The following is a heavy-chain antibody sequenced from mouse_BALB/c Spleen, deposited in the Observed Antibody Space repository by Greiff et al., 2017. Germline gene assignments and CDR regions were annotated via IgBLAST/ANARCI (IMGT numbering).Heavy chain of an antibody. CDR2: IDPANGNT. CDR1: GFNIKDTY. CDR3: ARWDYADYAMDY. V-gene: IGHV14-3*02. Sequence: EVQLQQSGAELVKPGASVKLSCTASGFNIKDTYMHWVKQRPEQGLEWIGRIDPANGNTKYDPKFQGKATITADTSSNTAYLQLSSLTSEDTAVYYCARWDYADYAMDYWGQGTSVTVSS. D-gene: IGHD1-1*01. J-gene: IGHJ4*01.